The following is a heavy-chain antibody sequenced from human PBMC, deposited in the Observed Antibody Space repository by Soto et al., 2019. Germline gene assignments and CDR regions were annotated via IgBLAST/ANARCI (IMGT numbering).Heavy chain of an antibody. CDR1: GFTFSSYG. J-gene: IGHJ4*02. Sequence: GGSLRLSCAASGFTFSSYGMHWVRQAPGKGLEWVAVISYDGSNKYYADSVKGRFTISRDNSKNTLYLQMNSLRAEDTAVYYCAKDGGGYYDFWSGYSEIYYFDYWGQGTLVTVSS. CDR2: ISYDGSNK. D-gene: IGHD3-3*01. CDR3: AKDGGGYYDFWSGYSEIYYFDY. V-gene: IGHV3-30*18.